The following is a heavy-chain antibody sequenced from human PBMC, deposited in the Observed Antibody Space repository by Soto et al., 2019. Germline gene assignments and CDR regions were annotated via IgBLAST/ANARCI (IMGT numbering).Heavy chain of an antibody. J-gene: IGHJ3*02. D-gene: IGHD3-3*01. CDR3: GRVRTRDFSSGYSPVDI. V-gene: IGHV1-46*01. CDR2: INPSGGST. Sequence: QVLLVQSGAEVKKPGASVKVSCKTSGYTFTRYIIHWVRQAPGQGLEWVGLINPSGGSTNYAQNFQGRVTVTRATSTSTVYMDLNSLKSVDTAIYYCGRVRTRDFSSGYSPVDIWGQGTMVTVSS. CDR1: GYTFTRYI.